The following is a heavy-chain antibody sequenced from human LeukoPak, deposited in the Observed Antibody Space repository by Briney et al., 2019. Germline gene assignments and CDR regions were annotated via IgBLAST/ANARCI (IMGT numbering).Heavy chain of an antibody. CDR2: IYYSGST. J-gene: IGHJ4*02. CDR3: ARLGPPDY. Sequence: SETLSLTCTVSGGSISSPNYYWGWIRQPPGKGLEWIGSIYYSGSTYYNPSLKSRVTISVDTSKNQFSLKLSSVTAADTAVYYCARLGPPDYWGQGTLVTVSS. V-gene: IGHV4-39*01. CDR1: GGSISSPNYY.